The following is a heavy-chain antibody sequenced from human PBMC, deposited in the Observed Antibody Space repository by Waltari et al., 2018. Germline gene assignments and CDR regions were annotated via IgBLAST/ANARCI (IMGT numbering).Heavy chain of an antibody. CDR3: ATGGWGFYLGY. CDR1: GLSFSSYN. D-gene: IGHD7-27*01. Sequence: EVQLLESGGGLVRPGGSLRLSCAASGLSFSSYNLNWVRQPPGKGLDWVSSISSDSSYMHYADSVKGRFTISRDNAKNSLYLQLNSLRAEDTAVYYCATGGWGFYLGYWGQGTLVTVSS. V-gene: IGHV3-21*02. J-gene: IGHJ4*02. CDR2: ISSDSSYM.